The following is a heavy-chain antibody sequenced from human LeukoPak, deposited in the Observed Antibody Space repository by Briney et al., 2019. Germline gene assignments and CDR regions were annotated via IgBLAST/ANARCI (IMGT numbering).Heavy chain of an antibody. D-gene: IGHD2-15*01. CDR2: INHSGST. J-gene: IGHJ4*02. CDR3: ARGGRGLGYCSGGSCYPGTIFDY. CDR1: GGSFSGYY. V-gene: IGHV4-34*01. Sequence: TPSGTLSLTCAVYGGSFSGYYWSWIRQPPGKGLEWIGEINHSGSTNYNPSLKSRVTISVDTSKNQFSLKLSSVTAADTAVYYCARGGRGLGYCSGGSCYPGTIFDYWGQGTLVTVSS.